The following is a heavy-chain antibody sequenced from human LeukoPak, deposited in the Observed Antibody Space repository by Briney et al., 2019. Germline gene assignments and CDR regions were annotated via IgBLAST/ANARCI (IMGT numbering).Heavy chain of an antibody. CDR1: GFTFSSYS. Sequence: GGSLRLSCAASGFTFSSYSMNWVRQAPGKGLEWVSSISSSSSYIYYADSVKGRFTISRDNAKNSLYLQMNSLRAEDTAVYYCARENYGDYPYFDYWGQGTLVTVSS. CDR2: ISSSSSYI. D-gene: IGHD4-17*01. V-gene: IGHV3-21*01. CDR3: ARENYGDYPYFDY. J-gene: IGHJ4*02.